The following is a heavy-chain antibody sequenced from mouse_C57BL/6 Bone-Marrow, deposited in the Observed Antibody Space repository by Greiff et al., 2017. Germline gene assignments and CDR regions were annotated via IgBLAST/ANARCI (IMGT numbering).Heavy chain of an antibody. V-gene: IGHV1-81*01. CDR1: GYTFTSYG. J-gene: IGHJ3*01. CDR2: IYPRSGNT. Sequence: VQLQQSGAELARPGASVKLSCKASGYTFTSYGISWVKQRTGQGLEWIGEIYPRSGNTYYNEKFKGKATLTADKSSSTAYMELRSLTSEDSAVYFCARRRRSTMVTRAWFAYWGQGTLVTVSA. CDR3: ARRRRSTMVTRAWFAY. D-gene: IGHD2-2*01.